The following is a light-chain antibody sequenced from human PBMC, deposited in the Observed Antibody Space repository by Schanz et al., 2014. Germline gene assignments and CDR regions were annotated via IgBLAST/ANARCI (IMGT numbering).Light chain of an antibody. CDR2: GAS. CDR1: QSVSSN. CDR3: QQYNNWRWT. J-gene: IGKJ1*01. V-gene: IGKV3-15*01. Sequence: EIVMTQSPATLSVSPGERATLSCRASQSVSSNLAWYQQKPGQAPRLLIYGASTRATAFPARFSGSGSGTEFTLTISSLQSEDFAVYYCQQYNNWRWTFGQGTKVEI.